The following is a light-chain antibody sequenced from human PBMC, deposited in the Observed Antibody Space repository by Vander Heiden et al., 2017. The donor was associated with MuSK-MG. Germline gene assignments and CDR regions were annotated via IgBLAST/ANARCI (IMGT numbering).Light chain of an antibody. Sequence: DIQMTQSPSSLSASVGDRVTITCRASQSISSYLNWYQQKPGKAPKLLIDAASSLQSGVPSRCSGSGSGTDFTLTISSLQPEDFATYYCQQSDRTPITFGQGTRLEIK. CDR2: AAS. CDR1: QSISSY. J-gene: IGKJ5*01. V-gene: IGKV1-39*01. CDR3: QQSDRTPIT.